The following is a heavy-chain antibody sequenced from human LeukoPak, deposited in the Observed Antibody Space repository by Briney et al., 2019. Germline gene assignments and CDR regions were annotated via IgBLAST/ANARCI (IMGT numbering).Heavy chain of an antibody. Sequence: SETLSLTCAVSGGSYSSYYWSWIRQPPGKGLEWIGEINQAGSINYNPSLKSRVTISLDTSKKQVSLKLNSVTAADTAIYYCAREGSLSHQINWFDPWGQGTLVTVSS. CDR1: GGSYSSYY. J-gene: IGHJ5*02. CDR3: AREGSLSHQINWFDP. V-gene: IGHV4-34*01. D-gene: IGHD2-15*01. CDR2: INQAGSI.